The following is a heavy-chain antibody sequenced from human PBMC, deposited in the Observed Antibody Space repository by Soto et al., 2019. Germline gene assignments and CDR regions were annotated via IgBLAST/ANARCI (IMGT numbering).Heavy chain of an antibody. Sequence: GGSQRLSCAASGFTFSSYSMNWVRQAPGKGLEWVSSISSSSSYIYYADSVKGRFTISRDNAKNSLYLQMNSLRAEDTAVYYCASNPRGSSSWYAFDIWGQGTMVTVSS. CDR2: ISSSSSYI. D-gene: IGHD6-13*01. CDR1: GFTFSSYS. J-gene: IGHJ3*02. CDR3: ASNPRGSSSWYAFDI. V-gene: IGHV3-21*04.